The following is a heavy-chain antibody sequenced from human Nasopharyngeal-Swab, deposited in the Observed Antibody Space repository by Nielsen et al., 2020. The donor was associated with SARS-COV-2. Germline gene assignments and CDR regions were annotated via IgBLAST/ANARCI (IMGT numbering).Heavy chain of an antibody. D-gene: IGHD4-17*01. CDR3: ARGLGTAVTTAY. V-gene: IGHV5-10-1*01. J-gene: IGHJ4*02. CDR1: GYSFTSYW. Sequence: GGSLRLSCKGSGYSFTSYWISWVRQMPGKGLEWMGRIDPSDSYTNYSPSFQGHVTILADKSISTAYLQWSSLKASDTAMYYCARGLGTAVTTAYWGQGTLVTVSS. CDR2: IDPSDSYT.